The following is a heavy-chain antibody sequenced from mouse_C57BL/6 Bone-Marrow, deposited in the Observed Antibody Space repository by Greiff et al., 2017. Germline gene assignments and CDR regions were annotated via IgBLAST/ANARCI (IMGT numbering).Heavy chain of an antibody. CDR2: ISNGGGST. V-gene: IGHV5-12*01. D-gene: IGHD2-2*01. CDR3: ARDENGYPFAY. CDR1: GFTFSDSY. Sequence: EVQGVESGGGLVQPGGSLKLTCAASGFTFSDSYMYWVRQTPEKRLEWVAYISNGGGSTYYPDTVKGRFTISRDNAKNTLYLQMSRLKSEDTAMYYCARDENGYPFAYWGQGTLVTVSA. J-gene: IGHJ3*01.